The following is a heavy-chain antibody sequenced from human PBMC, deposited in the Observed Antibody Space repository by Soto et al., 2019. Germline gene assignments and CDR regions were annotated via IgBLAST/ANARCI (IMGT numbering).Heavy chain of an antibody. CDR3: ARHPDYDILTGFDY. J-gene: IGHJ4*02. V-gene: IGHV4-59*08. CDR2: IYYSGST. D-gene: IGHD3-9*01. Sequence: SETLSFTCTVSGGSISSYYWSWIRQPPGKGLEWIGYIYYSGSTNYNPSLKSRVTISVDTSKNQFSLKLSSVTAADTAVYYCARHPDYDILTGFDYWGQGTLVTVSS. CDR1: GGSISSYY.